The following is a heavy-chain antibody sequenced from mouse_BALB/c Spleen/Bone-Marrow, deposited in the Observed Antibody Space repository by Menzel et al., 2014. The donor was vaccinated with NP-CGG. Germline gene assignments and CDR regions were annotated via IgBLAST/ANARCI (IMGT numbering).Heavy chain of an antibody. V-gene: IGHV5-12-1*01. CDR1: GFAFSGYD. CDR2: ISSGGGNT. CDR3: ARQRGYAYAMDY. Sequence: EVNVVESGGGLVKPGGSLKLSCAASGFAFSGYDMPWVRQTPEKRLEWVAYISSGGGNTYYPDTVEGRFTISRDNAKNTLYLQMNSLKSEDTALYYCARQRGYAYAMDYWGQGTSVTVSS. J-gene: IGHJ4*01. D-gene: IGHD2-2*01.